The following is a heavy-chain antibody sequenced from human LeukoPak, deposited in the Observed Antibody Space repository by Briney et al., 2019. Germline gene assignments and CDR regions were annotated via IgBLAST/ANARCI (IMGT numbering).Heavy chain of an antibody. CDR1: GFTFNHYA. D-gene: IGHD6-19*01. Sequence: GGSLRLSCAASGFTFNHYAMSWVRQAPGKGLEWVSGINELGHTFYADSVKGRFTISRDNSKNTVFLQMNSLSGDDTAEYFCARDHGSQHSGAWYVFDYWGRGTLVTVSS. V-gene: IGHV3-23*01. CDR3: ARDHGSQHSGAWYVFDY. J-gene: IGHJ4*02. CDR2: INELGHT.